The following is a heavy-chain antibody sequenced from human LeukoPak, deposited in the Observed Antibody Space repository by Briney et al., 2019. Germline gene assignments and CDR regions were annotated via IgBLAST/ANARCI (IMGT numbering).Heavy chain of an antibody. CDR1: GFMFKSYA. J-gene: IGHJ4*02. CDR3: AKDISSSVGIPDY. CDR2: ISGRGDST. V-gene: IGHV3-23*01. D-gene: IGHD1-26*01. Sequence: GGSLGLSCAASGFMFKSYAMSWVRQAPGKGLEWVSGISGRGDSTNYADSVKGRFTISRDNSNNTVHLHLNGLTFEDTAIYYCAKDISSSVGIPDYWGQGTLVTVSS.